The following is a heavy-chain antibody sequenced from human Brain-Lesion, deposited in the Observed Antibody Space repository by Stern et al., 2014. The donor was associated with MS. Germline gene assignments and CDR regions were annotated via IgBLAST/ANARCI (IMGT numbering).Heavy chain of an antibody. V-gene: IGHV1-2*04. CDR3: ARVPGGVFGGMDV. CDR1: GYTFTGYF. Sequence: QVQLVESGAEVKKPGASVKVSCKASGYTFTGYFMHWVRQAPGQGLEWMGWIYPVSGDTKYAQKFQGWVTMTRDTSISTAYMELNSLRSDDTAVYYGARVPGGVFGGMDVWGQETRVT. J-gene: IGHJ6*02. D-gene: IGHD4-23*01. CDR2: IYPVSGDT.